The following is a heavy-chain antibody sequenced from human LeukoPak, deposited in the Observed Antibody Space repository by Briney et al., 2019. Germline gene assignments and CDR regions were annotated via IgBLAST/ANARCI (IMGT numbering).Heavy chain of an antibody. D-gene: IGHD1-1*01. CDR1: GGTFSSYA. CDR3: ARFELEPISGIY. J-gene: IGHJ4*02. Sequence: ASVKVSCKASGGTFSSYAISWVRQAPGQGFEWMGGIIPIFGTANYAQKFQGRVTITADESTSTAYMELSRLRSDDTAVYYCARFELEPISGIYWGQGTLVTVSS. V-gene: IGHV1-69*13. CDR2: IIPIFGTA.